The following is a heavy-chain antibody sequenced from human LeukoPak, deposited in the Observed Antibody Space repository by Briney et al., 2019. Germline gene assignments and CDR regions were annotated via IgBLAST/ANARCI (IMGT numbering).Heavy chain of an antibody. CDR2: ISAYNGNR. D-gene: IGHD2-15*01. J-gene: IGHJ1*01. CDR3: ARDSADCSGGSCYSAEYFQH. CDR1: GYTFNNYG. Sequence: ASVKVSCNASGYTFNNYGISWVRQAPGQGLEWMGRISAYNGNRNYAQKVQDRVTMTTDTSTTTAYMERSNLTSDDTAVYYCARDSADCSGGSCYSAEYFQHWGQGTLVTVSS. V-gene: IGHV1-18*01.